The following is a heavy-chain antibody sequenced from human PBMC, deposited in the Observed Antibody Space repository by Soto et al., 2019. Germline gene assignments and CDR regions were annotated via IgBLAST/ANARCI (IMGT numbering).Heavy chain of an antibody. V-gene: IGHV4-59*08. CDR1: GGSISSYY. CDR3: ARTYYDFWSGWYYYMDV. D-gene: IGHD3-3*01. Sequence: SETLSLTCSVSGGSISSYYWSWIRQPPGKGLEWIGYIYYSGSTNYNPSLKSRVTISVDTSKNQFSLKLSSVTAADTAVYYCARTYYDFWSGWYYYMDVWGKGTTVTVSS. J-gene: IGHJ6*03. CDR2: IYYSGST.